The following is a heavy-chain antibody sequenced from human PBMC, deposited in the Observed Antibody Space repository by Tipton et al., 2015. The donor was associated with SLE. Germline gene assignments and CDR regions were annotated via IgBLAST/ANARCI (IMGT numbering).Heavy chain of an antibody. Sequence: SLRLSCAASAFTFSTFGMSWVRQAPGKGLEWVSSISGSGDSTNYADSVKGRFTISRDNSKNTLYLQMNSLRAEDTAVYYCAKDYVPGVAAAEGAFDMWGQGTMVIVSS. CDR1: AFTFSTFG. CDR3: AKDYVPGVAAAEGAFDM. V-gene: IGHV3-23*01. CDR2: ISGSGDST. J-gene: IGHJ3*02. D-gene: IGHD6-13*01.